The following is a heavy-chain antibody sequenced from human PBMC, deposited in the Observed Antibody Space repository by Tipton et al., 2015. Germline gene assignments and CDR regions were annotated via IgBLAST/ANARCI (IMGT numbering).Heavy chain of an antibody. CDR2: INPNSGGT. CDR3: ASTVDEVVFNWFAP. V-gene: IGHV1-2*02. D-gene: IGHD6-19*01. CDR1: GYGFIGYY. Sequence: QLVQSGPEVKKPGASVKVSCKASGYGFIGYYMNWVRQAPGQGLEWMGWINPNSGGTKYAQKFQGRVTMTRDTSISTAYMELSRLRSDDTAVYYCASTVDEVVFNWFAPWGQGTLVTVSS. J-gene: IGHJ5*02.